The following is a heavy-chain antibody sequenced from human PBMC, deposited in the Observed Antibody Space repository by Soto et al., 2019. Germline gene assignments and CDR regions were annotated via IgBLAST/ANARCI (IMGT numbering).Heavy chain of an antibody. J-gene: IGHJ4*02. V-gene: IGHV4-59*12. CDR2: IYYSGST. Sequence: SETLSLTCTVSGGSISSYYWSWIRQPPGKGLEWIGYIYYSGSTNYNPSLKSRVTISVDTSKNQFSLKLSSVTAADTAVYYCARGNSGTGYWGQGTLVTVSS. CDR3: ARGNSGTGY. CDR1: GGSISSYY. D-gene: IGHD5-12*01.